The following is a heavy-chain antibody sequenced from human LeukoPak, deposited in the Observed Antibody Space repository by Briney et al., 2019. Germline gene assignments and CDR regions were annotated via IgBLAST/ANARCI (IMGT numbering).Heavy chain of an antibody. CDR3: GSSSGWYDFDY. Sequence: PGRSLRLSCAASGFTFSSYGMHWVRQAPGKGLEWVAVISYDGSNKYYADSVKGRFTISRDNSKNTLYLQMNSLRAEDTAVYYCGSSSGWYDFDYWGQGTLVTVSS. J-gene: IGHJ4*02. V-gene: IGHV3-30*03. CDR1: GFTFSSYG. D-gene: IGHD6-19*01. CDR2: ISYDGSNK.